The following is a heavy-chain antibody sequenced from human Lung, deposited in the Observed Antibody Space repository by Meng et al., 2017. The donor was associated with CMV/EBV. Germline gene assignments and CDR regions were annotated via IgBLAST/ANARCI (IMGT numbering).Heavy chain of an antibody. J-gene: IGHJ3*02. CDR3: ARSILSNGFDAFDI. Sequence: GGSLRLXCEASGFIVSSTYMSWVRKAPGKGLEWVSVIYSGGTTFKANSVKGRFTISRDNSKNTLFLQMNRLRAEDTAVYYCARSILSNGFDAFDIWGQGKXV. D-gene: IGHD2/OR15-2a*01. V-gene: IGHV3-53*01. CDR1: GFIVSSTY. CDR2: IYSGGTT.